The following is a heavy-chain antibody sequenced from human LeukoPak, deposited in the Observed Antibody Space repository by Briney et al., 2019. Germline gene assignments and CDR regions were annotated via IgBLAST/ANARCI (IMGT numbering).Heavy chain of an antibody. Sequence: PGGSLRLSCAASGFTFSSYGMHWVRQAPGKGLEWVAFIRYDGSNKYYADSVKGRFTISRDNSKNTLYLQMNSLRAEDTAVYYCAKEDSERGGYFYYGMDVWGQGTTVTVSS. CDR2: IRYDGSNK. V-gene: IGHV3-30*02. CDR1: GFTFSSYG. D-gene: IGHD3-10*01. CDR3: AKEDSERGGYFYYGMDV. J-gene: IGHJ6*02.